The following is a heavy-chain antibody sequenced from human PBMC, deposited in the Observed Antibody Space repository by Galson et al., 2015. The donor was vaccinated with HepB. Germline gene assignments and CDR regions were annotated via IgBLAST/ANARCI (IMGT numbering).Heavy chain of an antibody. J-gene: IGHJ6*02. CDR2: IIPIFGTA. V-gene: IGHV1-69*13. CDR1: GGTFSSYA. D-gene: IGHD5-24*01. Sequence: SVKVSCKASGGTFSSYAISWVRQAPGQGLEWMGGIIPIFGTANYAQKFQGRVTITADESTSTAYMELSSLRSEDTAVYYCAGVQRWSTRVYYYYGMDVWGQGTTVTVSS. CDR3: AGVQRWSTRVYYYYGMDV.